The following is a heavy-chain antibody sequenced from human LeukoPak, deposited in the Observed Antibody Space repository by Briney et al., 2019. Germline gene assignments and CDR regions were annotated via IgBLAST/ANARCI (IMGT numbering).Heavy chain of an antibody. J-gene: IGHJ4*02. CDR1: GGSISSYY. D-gene: IGHD3-3*01. V-gene: IGHV4-59*01. CDR2: IYYSGST. Sequence: SETLSLTCTVSGGSISSYYWSWIRQPPGKGLEWIGYIYYSGSTYYNPSLTSRVTISVDTSKNQFSLRLSSVTAADTAVYYCAREGSRDFWSGPVYYFDYWGQGTLVTVSS. CDR3: AREGSRDFWSGPVYYFDY.